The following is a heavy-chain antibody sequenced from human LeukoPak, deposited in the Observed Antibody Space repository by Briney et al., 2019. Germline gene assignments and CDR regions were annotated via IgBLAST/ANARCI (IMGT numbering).Heavy chain of an antibody. CDR1: GFTFNNAW. V-gene: IGHV3-15*01. CDR2: IKSKSDGGTT. CDR3: TIDRIHGGEDY. D-gene: IGHD2-21*01. J-gene: IGHJ4*02. Sequence: GGSLRLSCAASGFTFNNAWMTWVRQAPGKGLEWIGRIKSKSDGGTTDYAAPVKGRFTFSRDDPKNTLYLQMSSLETEDTAVYYCTIDRIHGGEDYWGRGTLVTVSS.